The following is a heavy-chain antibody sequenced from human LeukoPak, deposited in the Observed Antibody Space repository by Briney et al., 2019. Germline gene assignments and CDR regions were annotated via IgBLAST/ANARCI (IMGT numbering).Heavy chain of an antibody. Sequence: PGGSLRLSCAASGFTFSSYSMNWVRQAPGKGLEWVSSISSSSSYIYYADSVKGRFTISRDNAKNSLYLQMNSLRAEDTAVYYCARGLRYFDVFDYWGQGTLVTVSS. CDR2: ISSSSSYI. V-gene: IGHV3-21*01. CDR1: GFTFSSYS. CDR3: ARGLRYFDVFDY. D-gene: IGHD3-9*01. J-gene: IGHJ4*02.